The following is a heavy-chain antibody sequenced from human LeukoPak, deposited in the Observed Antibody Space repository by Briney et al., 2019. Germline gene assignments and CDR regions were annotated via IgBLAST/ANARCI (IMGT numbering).Heavy chain of an antibody. V-gene: IGHV3-30*04. Sequence: GGSLRLSCTASGFTFGDYAMSWVRQAPGKGLEWVAVISDDGGNKYYADSVKGRFTISRDNSKNTLYLQMNSLKTEDTAVYYCAKAETVTQRGYFDYWGQGTLVTVSS. CDR2: ISDDGGNK. CDR1: GFTFGDYA. D-gene: IGHD4-17*01. J-gene: IGHJ4*02. CDR3: AKAETVTQRGYFDY.